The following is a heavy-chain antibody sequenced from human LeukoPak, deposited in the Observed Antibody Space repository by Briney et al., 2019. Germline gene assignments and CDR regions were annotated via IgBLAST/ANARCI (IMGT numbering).Heavy chain of an antibody. Sequence: GGSLRLSCAASGFTFNSYDMHWVRQAPGKGLDWVAFIRSDGSNKYYADSAKGRFTISRDNSKSKNALYLQMNSLRAEDTAVYYCANGYLISHFDYWGQGTLVTVSS. V-gene: IGHV3-30*02. D-gene: IGHD3-3*02. J-gene: IGHJ4*02. CDR2: IRSDGSNK. CDR1: GFTFNSYD. CDR3: ANGYLISHFDY.